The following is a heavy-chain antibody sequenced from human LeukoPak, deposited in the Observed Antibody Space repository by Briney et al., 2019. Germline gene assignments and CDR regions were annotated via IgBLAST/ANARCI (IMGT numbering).Heavy chain of an antibody. J-gene: IGHJ4*02. Sequence: QSGGSLRLSCAASGFTFSSYAMHWVRQAPGKGLEWVAVISYDGSNKYYADSVKGRFTISRDNSKNTLYLQMNSLRAEDTAVYYCARDREGATGYYFDYWGQGTLVTVSS. CDR3: ARDREGATGYYFDY. V-gene: IGHV3-30-3*01. D-gene: IGHD1-26*01. CDR2: ISYDGSNK. CDR1: GFTFSSYA.